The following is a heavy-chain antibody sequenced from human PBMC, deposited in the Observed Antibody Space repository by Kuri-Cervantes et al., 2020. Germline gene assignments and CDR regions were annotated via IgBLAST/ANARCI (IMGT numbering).Heavy chain of an antibody. Sequence: GESLKISCAASGFTFSSYSMNWVRQAPGKGLEWVSSISSSSSYIYYADSVKGRFTISRDNSKNTLYLQMNSLRAEDTAVYYCAKGDSSGYDALFDYWGQGTLVTVSS. CDR3: AKGDSSGYDALFDY. CDR1: GFTFSSYS. V-gene: IGHV3-21*04. J-gene: IGHJ4*02. CDR2: ISSSSSYI. D-gene: IGHD3-22*01.